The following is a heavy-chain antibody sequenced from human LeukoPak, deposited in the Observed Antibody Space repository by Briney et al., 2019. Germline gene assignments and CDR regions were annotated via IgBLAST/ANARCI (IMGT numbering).Heavy chain of an antibody. CDR1: GYSISSGYY. D-gene: IGHD6-19*01. Sequence: PSETLSLTCAVSGYSISSGYYWGWIRQPPGKGLEWIGGIYHSGRTYYNPSLKGRVTISVDTSKNQFSLKLSSVTAADTAVYYCARVGSGWYSYYFDYWGQGTLVTVSS. J-gene: IGHJ4*02. CDR3: ARVGSGWYSYYFDY. CDR2: IYHSGRT. V-gene: IGHV4-38-2*01.